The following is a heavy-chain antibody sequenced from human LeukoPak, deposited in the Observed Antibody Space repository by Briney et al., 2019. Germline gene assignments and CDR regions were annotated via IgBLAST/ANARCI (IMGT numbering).Heavy chain of an antibody. CDR2: IYPDDSDT. CDR1: GYSFTSYC. CDR3: ARQRGLYCSGDSCYIDY. V-gene: IGHV5-51*01. D-gene: IGHD2-15*01. Sequence: GESLKISCKGSGYSFTSYCIVWVRQMPGKGLEWMGIIYPDDSDTRYSPSFQGQVTISADKSISTAYLQWSSLKASDTAMYYCARQRGLYCSGDSCYIDYWGQGTLVTVSS. J-gene: IGHJ4*02.